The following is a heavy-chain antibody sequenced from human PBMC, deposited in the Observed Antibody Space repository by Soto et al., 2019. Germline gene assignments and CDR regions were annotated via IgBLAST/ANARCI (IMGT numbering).Heavy chain of an antibody. CDR3: ARDDFVVVVAATHWFDP. Sequence: PGGSLRLSCAASGFTFSSYWMSWVRQAPGKGLEWVANIKQDGSEKYCVDSVKGRFTISRDNAKNSLYLQMNSLRAEDTAVYYCARDDFVVVVAATHWFDPWGQGTLVTVSS. D-gene: IGHD2-15*01. CDR1: GFTFSSYW. CDR2: IKQDGSEK. V-gene: IGHV3-7*01. J-gene: IGHJ5*02.